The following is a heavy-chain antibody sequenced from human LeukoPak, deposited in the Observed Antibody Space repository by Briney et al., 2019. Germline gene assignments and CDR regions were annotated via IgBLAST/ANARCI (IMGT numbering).Heavy chain of an antibody. CDR2: ISGGGDNT. CDR3: ARENDTDAFDI. J-gene: IGHJ3*02. CDR1: GFTFSNYA. Sequence: GGSLRLSCSVFGFTFSNYAMHWVRQAPGKGLEWVSTISGGGDNTYYTDAVRGRFTISRDNSKNTLYLQMTSLRAEDTAVYYCARENDTDAFDIWGQGTMVTVSS. D-gene: IGHD3-22*01. V-gene: IGHV3-23*01.